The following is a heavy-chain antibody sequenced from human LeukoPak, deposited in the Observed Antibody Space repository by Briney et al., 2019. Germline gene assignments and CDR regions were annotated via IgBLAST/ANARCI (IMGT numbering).Heavy chain of an antibody. J-gene: IGHJ4*02. V-gene: IGHV4-4*07. Sequence: SETLSLTCTVSGGSISSYYWSWIRQPAGKGLEWIGRIYSSGSSNYNPSLKGRVAMSVDTSKNQFSLKLTSVTAADTAVYYCARINSGSFDYWGQGTLVTVSS. CDR3: ARINSGSFDY. CDR2: IYSSGSS. D-gene: IGHD1-26*01. CDR1: GGSISSYY.